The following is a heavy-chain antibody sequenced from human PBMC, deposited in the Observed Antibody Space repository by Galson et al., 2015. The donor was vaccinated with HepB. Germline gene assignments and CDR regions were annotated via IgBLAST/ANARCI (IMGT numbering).Heavy chain of an antibody. D-gene: IGHD1-26*01. J-gene: IGHJ6*03. CDR3: ARGSGSSSPWNYYYYMDV. CDR2: ISYDGSNK. CDR1: GFTFSSYA. Sequence: SLRLSCAASGFTFSSYAMHWVRQAPGKGLEWVAVISYDGSNKYYADSVKGRFTISRDNSKNTLYLQMNSLRAEDTAVYYCARGSGSSSPWNYYYYMDVWGKGTTVTVSS. V-gene: IGHV3-30-3*01.